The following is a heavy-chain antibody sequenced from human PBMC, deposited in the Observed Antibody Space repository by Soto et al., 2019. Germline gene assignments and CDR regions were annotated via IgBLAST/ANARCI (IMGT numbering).Heavy chain of an antibody. CDR2: ISSTSKYI. Sequence: EVQLVESGGSLVKPGGSLRVSCAASGFTFSNYSMNWVRQAPGKGLEWVSSISSTSKYIYYADSVKGRFTISRDNAKKSLYLQMNSLRAEDTAVYHCARALSSGWFDYWGQGTLVTVS. J-gene: IGHJ5*01. V-gene: IGHV3-21*01. D-gene: IGHD6-19*01. CDR1: GFTFSNYS. CDR3: ARALSSGWFDY.